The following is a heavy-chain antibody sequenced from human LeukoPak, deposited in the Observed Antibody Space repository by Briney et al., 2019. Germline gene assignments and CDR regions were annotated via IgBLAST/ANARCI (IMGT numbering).Heavy chain of an antibody. J-gene: IGHJ4*02. CDR3: ARDSWSGYYFDY. D-gene: IGHD3-3*01. Sequence: PSETLSLTCTVSGGSISSGSYYWSWIRQPAGKGLEWIGRIYTSGSTNYNPSRKSRVTISVDTSKNQFSLKLSSVTAADTAVYYCARDSWSGYYFDYWGQGTLVTVSS. CDR2: IYTSGST. V-gene: IGHV4-61*02. CDR1: GGSISSGSYY.